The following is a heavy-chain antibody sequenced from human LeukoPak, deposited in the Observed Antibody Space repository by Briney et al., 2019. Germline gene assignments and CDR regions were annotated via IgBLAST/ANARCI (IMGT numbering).Heavy chain of an antibody. CDR1: GFTFSSYW. V-gene: IGHV3-7*03. D-gene: IGHD3-16*01. Sequence: GGSLRLSCAASGFTFSSYWMNWARQAPGKGLEWVASINHNGNVNYYVDSVKGRFTIPRDNAENSLYLQMSNLRAEDTAVYFCARGGGVDVWGQGATVTVSS. J-gene: IGHJ6*02. CDR3: ARGGGVDV. CDR2: INHNGNVN.